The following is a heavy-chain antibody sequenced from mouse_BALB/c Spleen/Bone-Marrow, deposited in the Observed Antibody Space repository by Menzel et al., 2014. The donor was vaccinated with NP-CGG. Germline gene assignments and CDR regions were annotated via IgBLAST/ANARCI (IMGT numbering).Heavy chain of an antibody. D-gene: IGHD2-4*01. CDR3: TRSRYDYDNAMDC. J-gene: IGHJ4*01. CDR1: GYTFTSYY. CDR2: INPSNGGT. Sequence: VQLQQSGAELVKPGASVKLSCKASGYTFTSYYMYWVKQRPGQGLEWIGEINPSNGGTNFNEKFKSKATLTVDKYSSTAYMQLSSLTSEDSAVYYCTRSRYDYDNAMDCWGQGTSVTVSS. V-gene: IGHV1S81*02.